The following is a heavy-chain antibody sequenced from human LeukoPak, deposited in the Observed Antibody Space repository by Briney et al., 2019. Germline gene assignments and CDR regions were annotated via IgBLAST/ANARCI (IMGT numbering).Heavy chain of an antibody. CDR3: AREGTTDGSTWYKSWLGS. Sequence: SETLTLTCAVYGGTLSDYYRSWIRQSPGKGLEWIGEINHSGSTKYNPSLKSRVAISVDTSKNQFSLRLSSVTAADTAVYYCAREGTTDGSTWYKSWLGSWGQGTLVTVSS. J-gene: IGHJ5*01. D-gene: IGHD6-13*01. CDR2: INHSGST. CDR1: GGTLSDYY. V-gene: IGHV4-34*01.